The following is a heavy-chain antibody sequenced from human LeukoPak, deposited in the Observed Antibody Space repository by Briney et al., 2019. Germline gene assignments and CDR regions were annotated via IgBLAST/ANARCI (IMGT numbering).Heavy chain of an antibody. CDR1: AFTFRDYY. J-gene: IGHJ6*02. CDR3: ARFRFASSWPYGVDV. Sequence: GGSLRLSCAASAFTFRDYYMSWIRQAPGKGLEGISYISTNGGAKYYADSVKGRFTISRDNTENSLFLQMDSLRAEDTAVYYCARFRFASSWPYGVDVWGQGTTVTVSS. CDR2: ISTNGGAK. V-gene: IGHV3-11*01. D-gene: IGHD6-13*01.